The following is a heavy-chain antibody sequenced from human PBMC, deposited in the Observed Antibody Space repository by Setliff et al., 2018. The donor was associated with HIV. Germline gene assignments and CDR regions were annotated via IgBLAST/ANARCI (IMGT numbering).Heavy chain of an antibody. CDR2: ISGSGGST. CDR1: GFTFSSYA. J-gene: IGHJ6*03. D-gene: IGHD5-12*01. CDR3: ARISVASRYNSDMDV. Sequence: PGGSLRLSCAASGFTFSSYAMSWVRQAPGKGPEWVSAISGSGGSTYYSGSVKGRFTISRDTSKNTLFLQINSLRPEDTAVYYCARISVASRYNSDMDVWGKGTTVTVSS. V-gene: IGHV3-23*01.